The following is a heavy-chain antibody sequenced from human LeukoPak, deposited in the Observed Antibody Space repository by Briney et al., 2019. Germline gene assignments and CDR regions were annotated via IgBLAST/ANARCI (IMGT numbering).Heavy chain of an antibody. CDR1: GYTFTSYG. Sequence: ASVKVSCKASGYTFTSYGISWVRQAPGQGLEWMGWISAYNGNTNYAQKFQGRVTMTRDTSISTAYMELSRLRSDDTAVYYCARDKGYCSGGSCQRWFDPWGQGTLVTVSS. CDR2: ISAYNGNT. CDR3: ARDKGYCSGGSCQRWFDP. V-gene: IGHV1-18*01. D-gene: IGHD2-15*01. J-gene: IGHJ5*02.